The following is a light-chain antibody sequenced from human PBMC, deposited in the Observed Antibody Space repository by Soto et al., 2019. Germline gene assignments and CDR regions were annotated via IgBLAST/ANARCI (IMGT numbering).Light chain of an antibody. CDR1: QSVSRN. V-gene: IGKV3-15*01. Sequence: EIEMTQSPATLSVSPGERASLSCRASQSVSRNLAWYQQKPGQAPRLLIYDASTRATGIPARFSGGGSGTEFTLTISSLQPEDFAVYYCQQYNNWPPLTFGGETKVEIK. J-gene: IGKJ4*01. CDR2: DAS. CDR3: QQYNNWPPLT.